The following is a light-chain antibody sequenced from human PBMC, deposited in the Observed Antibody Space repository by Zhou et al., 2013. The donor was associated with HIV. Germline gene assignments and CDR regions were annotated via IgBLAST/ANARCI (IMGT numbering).Light chain of an antibody. J-gene: IGKJ5*01. CDR1: QSVSTY. V-gene: IGKV1-39*01. CDR3: QQTYITPNT. Sequence: IQMTQSPSSLSASVGDRVTITCRASQSVSTYLNWYQHKPGKAPKLLIYGTYSLQSGVPSRFTGSGSGTDFTLTINSLQPEDFATYYCQQTYITPNTFGQGTRLDIE. CDR2: GTY.